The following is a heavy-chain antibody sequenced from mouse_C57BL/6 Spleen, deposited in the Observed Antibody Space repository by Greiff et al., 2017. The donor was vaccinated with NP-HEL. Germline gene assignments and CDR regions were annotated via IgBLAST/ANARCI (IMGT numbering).Heavy chain of an antibody. CDR3: ARGLRLPTGDAMDY. V-gene: IGHV1-81*01. D-gene: IGHD3-2*02. CDR1: GYTFTSYG. Sequence: VQLQESGAELARPGASVKLSCKASGYTFTSYGISWVKQRTGQGLEWIVEIYPRSGNTYYNEKFKGKATLTADKSSSTAYMELRSLTSEDSAVYFCARGLRLPTGDAMDYWGQGTSVTVSS. J-gene: IGHJ4*01. CDR2: IYPRSGNT.